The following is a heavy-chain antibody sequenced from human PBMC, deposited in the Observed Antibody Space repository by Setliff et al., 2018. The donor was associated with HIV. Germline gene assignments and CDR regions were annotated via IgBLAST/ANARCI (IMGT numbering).Heavy chain of an antibody. V-gene: IGHV1-2*02. CDR3: ARDSGSYGAFDI. D-gene: IGHD1-26*01. CDR1: GYSFTDYY. CDR2: INPNSGGT. Sequence: GASVKVSCKASGYSFTDYYMHWVRQAPGQGLEWMGWINPNSGGTNYAQKFQGRVTMTRDTSISTAYMELSRLRSDDTAVYYCARDSGSYGAFDIWGQGTMVTVSS. J-gene: IGHJ3*02.